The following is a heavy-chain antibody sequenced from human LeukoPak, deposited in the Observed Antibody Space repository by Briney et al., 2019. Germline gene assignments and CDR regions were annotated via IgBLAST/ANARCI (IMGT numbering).Heavy chain of an antibody. CDR2: IYPGDSDT. D-gene: IGHD3-10*01. Sequence: GESLKISCKGSGYSFTSYWIGWVRQMPGKGLEWMGIIYPGDSDTRYSPSFQGQVTISADKSISTAYLQWSSLKASDTAMYYCARPAWGWYYGSDSTPGAFDIWGQGTMVTVSS. V-gene: IGHV5-51*01. CDR3: ARPAWGWYYGSDSTPGAFDI. CDR1: GYSFTSYW. J-gene: IGHJ3*02.